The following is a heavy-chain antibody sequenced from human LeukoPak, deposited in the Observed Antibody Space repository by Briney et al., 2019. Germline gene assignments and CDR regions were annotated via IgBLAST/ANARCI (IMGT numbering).Heavy chain of an antibody. V-gene: IGHV3-30*18. J-gene: IGHJ4*02. Sequence: GRSLRLSCAASGFTFSSYGMHWVRQAPGKGLEWVAVISYDGSNKYYADSVKGRFTISRDNSKNTLYLQMNSLRAEDTAVYYCAKDLSIGGTSVDYWGQGTLVTVSS. CDR2: ISYDGSNK. D-gene: IGHD2/OR15-2a*01. CDR1: GFTFSSYG. CDR3: AKDLSIGGTSVDY.